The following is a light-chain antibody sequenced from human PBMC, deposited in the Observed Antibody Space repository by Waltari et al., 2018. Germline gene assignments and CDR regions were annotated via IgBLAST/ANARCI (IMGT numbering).Light chain of an antibody. CDR2: LAS. J-gene: IGKJ1*01. CDR1: QSVLLSSNNRNY. CDR3: QQNYNTPRT. V-gene: IGKV4-1*01. Sequence: DIVMTQSPDSLAVSLGERATINCKSSQSVLLSSNNRNYLAWYQQKPGQPPKLLIYLASTRGSGVPDRFSGSGSGTDFTLTISSLQAEDVAVYYCQQNYNTPRTFGQGTKVEIK.